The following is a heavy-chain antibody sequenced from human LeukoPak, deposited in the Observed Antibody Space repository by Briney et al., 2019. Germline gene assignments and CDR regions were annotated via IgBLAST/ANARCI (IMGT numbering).Heavy chain of an antibody. CDR3: ARDVAPDYGDYFSAFDI. CDR2: INHSGST. V-gene: IGHV4-34*01. Sequence: SETLSLTCAVYGGSFSGYYWSWLRQPPGKGLEWFGEINHSGSTNYNPSLKSRVTISVDTSKNQFSLKLSSVTAADTAVYYCARDVAPDYGDYFSAFDIWGQGTMVTVSS. CDR1: GGSFSGYY. J-gene: IGHJ3*02. D-gene: IGHD4-17*01.